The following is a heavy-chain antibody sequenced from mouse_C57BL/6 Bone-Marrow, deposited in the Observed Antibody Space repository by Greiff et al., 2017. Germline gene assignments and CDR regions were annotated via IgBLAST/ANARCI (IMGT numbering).Heavy chain of an antibody. Sequence: VKLVESGPELVKPGASVKISCKASGYTFTDYYINWVKQRSGQGLGWIGWFYPGSGSIKYNEKFKDKATLTADKSSSTVYMELSRLTSDDSAVYFCARHEEGLGTGTSWYFDVWGTGTTVTVSS. J-gene: IGHJ1*03. CDR1: GYTFTDYY. D-gene: IGHD4-1*01. CDR3: ARHEEGLGTGTSWYFDV. V-gene: IGHV1-62-2*01. CDR2: FYPGSGSI.